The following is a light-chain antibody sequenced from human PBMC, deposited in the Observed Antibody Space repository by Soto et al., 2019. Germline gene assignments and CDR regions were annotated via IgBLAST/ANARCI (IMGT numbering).Light chain of an antibody. J-gene: IGLJ2*01. CDR2: ENN. V-gene: IGLV1-51*02. CDR3: APWDSGLTPGV. CDR1: NSNIGNNY. Sequence: QSVLTQPPSVSAAPGQKVTISCSGTNSNIGNNYVSWYQQLPGTAPKLLIYENNKRPSGIPDRFSGSKSGTSATLGITGLQTGDEADYYCAPWDSGLTPGVFGGGPKLTVL.